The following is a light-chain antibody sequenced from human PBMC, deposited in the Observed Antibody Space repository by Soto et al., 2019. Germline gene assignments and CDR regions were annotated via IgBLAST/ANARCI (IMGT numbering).Light chain of an antibody. V-gene: IGKV3-20*01. J-gene: IGKJ1*01. CDR2: GAS. Sequence: EIVLTQSPGTLSLSPGERATLSRRTSQSVSNNYLAWYQQKPGQAPRLLIYGASSRATGIPDRFSGSGSGTDFTLTISRLEPEDFAVYYCQQYSSLWTFXQGTKVDSK. CDR3: QQYSSLWT. CDR1: QSVSNNY.